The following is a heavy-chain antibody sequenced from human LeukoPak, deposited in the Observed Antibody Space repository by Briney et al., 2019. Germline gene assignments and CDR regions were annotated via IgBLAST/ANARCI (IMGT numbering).Heavy chain of an antibody. CDR3: ARVRGGYVQKPDY. V-gene: IGHV4-59*01. CDR1: GASISSDY. D-gene: IGHD5-12*01. Sequence: NPSETLSLTCTVSGASISSDYCSWIRLPPGTGLEWNGYIYYSGSTNYNPSLKSRVPISVDTSKNQFSLKLSSVTAADTAVYYCARVRGGYVQKPDYGGQGTLVTVSS. J-gene: IGHJ4*02. CDR2: IYYSGST.